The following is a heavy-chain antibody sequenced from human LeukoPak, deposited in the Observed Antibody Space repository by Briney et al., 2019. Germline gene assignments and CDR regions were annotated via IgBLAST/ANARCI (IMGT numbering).Heavy chain of an antibody. V-gene: IGHV3-66*01. J-gene: IGHJ4*02. Sequence: GGSPRLSCAASGFAVFSNYMNWVRQAPGKGLEWVSVIYSDGDTSYADSVKGRFTISRDISKNTLYLQMNSLRVEDTAVYHCARGAGSSWYFYFDYWGQGTLVTVSS. D-gene: IGHD6-13*01. CDR2: IYSDGDT. CDR3: ARGAGSSWYFYFDY. CDR1: GFAVFSNY.